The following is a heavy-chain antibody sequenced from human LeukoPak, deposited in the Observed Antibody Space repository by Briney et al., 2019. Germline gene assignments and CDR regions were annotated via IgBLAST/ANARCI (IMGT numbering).Heavy chain of an antibody. CDR2: IYSGGST. CDR3: ARGCCGGDPEYYFDY. V-gene: IGHV3-66*01. Sequence: GGSLRLSCAASGFTVSSNYMSWVRQAPGKGLEWVSVIYSGGSTYYADSVKGRFTISRDNSKNTLYLQMNSLRAGDTAVYYCARGCCGGDPEYYFDYWGQGTLVTVSS. CDR1: GFTVSSNY. D-gene: IGHD2-21*02. J-gene: IGHJ4*02.